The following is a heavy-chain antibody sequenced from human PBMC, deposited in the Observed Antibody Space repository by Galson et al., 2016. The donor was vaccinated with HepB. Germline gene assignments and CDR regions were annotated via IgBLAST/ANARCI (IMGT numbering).Heavy chain of an antibody. D-gene: IGHD1-26*01. CDR2: ITPILGKP. J-gene: IGHJ4*02. CDR1: GGSFNSYT. V-gene: IGHV1-69*02. Sequence: SCKASGGSFNSYTFSWVRQARGQGLEWMGRITPILGKPNYAQKFQGRVTIAADRSTSTVYLDLSSLKSEDTAVYYWATEWGRQDSFDYWGQGTLVTVSS. CDR3: ATEWGRQDSFDY.